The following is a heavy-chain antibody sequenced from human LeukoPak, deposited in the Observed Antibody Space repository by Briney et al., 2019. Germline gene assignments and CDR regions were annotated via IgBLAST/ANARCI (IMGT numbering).Heavy chain of an antibody. CDR3: VYCGGDCYSFPGY. D-gene: IGHD2-21*02. CDR2: IYHSGST. V-gene: IGHV4-38-2*02. Sequence: SETLSLTCTVSGYSISSGYYWGWIRQPPGKGLEWIGSIYHSGSTYYNPSLKSRVTISVDTSKNQFSLKLSSVTAADTAVYYCVYCGGDCYSFPGYWGQGTLVTVSS. CDR1: GYSISSGYY. J-gene: IGHJ4*02.